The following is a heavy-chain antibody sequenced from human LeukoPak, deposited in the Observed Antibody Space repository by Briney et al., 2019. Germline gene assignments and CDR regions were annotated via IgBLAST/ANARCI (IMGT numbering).Heavy chain of an antibody. CDR3: ARAQQQLVAEAYYIKNWFDP. CDR2: INTNTGDP. J-gene: IGHJ5*02. D-gene: IGHD6-13*01. V-gene: IGHV7-4-1*02. Sequence: GASVKVSCKASGYTFTNYAMNWVRQAPGQGLEWMGWINTNTGDPTYAQDFTGRFVFSVDTSVSTAYLQISSLKAEDTAVYYCARAQQQLVAEAYYIKNWFDPWGQGTLVTVSS. CDR1: GYTFTNYA.